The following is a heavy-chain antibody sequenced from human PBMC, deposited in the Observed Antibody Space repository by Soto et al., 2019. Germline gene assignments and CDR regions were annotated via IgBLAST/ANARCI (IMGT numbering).Heavy chain of an antibody. J-gene: IGHJ6*02. V-gene: IGHV1-18*01. CDR2: XSAYNGNT. D-gene: IGHD6-19*01. Sequence: QVQLVQSGAEVKKPXASVKVSCKXSGYTFTSYGISWVRQXPGQGLEXMGWXSAYNGNTNYAQKLQGRVTMTTDTSTSTAYMELRSLRSDDTAVYYCARAPSDSSGWDYYYYGMDVWGQGTTVTVSS. CDR1: GYTFTSYG. CDR3: ARAPSDSSGWDYYYYGMDV.